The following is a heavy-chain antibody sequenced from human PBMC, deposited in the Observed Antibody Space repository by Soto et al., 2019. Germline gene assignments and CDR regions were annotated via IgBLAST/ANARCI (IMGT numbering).Heavy chain of an antibody. CDR3: AKSGSDYDFWSGYYTIYFDY. D-gene: IGHD3-3*01. Sequence: GGSLRLSCAASGFTFSSYAMSWVRQAPGKGLEWVSAISGSGGSTYYADSVKGRFTISRDNSKNTLYLQMNSLRAEDTAVYYCAKSGSDYDFWSGYYTIYFDYWGQGTLVTVSS. V-gene: IGHV3-23*01. CDR1: GFTFSSYA. J-gene: IGHJ4*02. CDR2: ISGSGGST.